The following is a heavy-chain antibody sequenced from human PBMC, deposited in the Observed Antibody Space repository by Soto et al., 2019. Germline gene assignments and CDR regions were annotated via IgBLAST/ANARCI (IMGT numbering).Heavy chain of an antibody. CDR2: LYYGRSA. Sequence: QVQLQESGPGLVKPSETLSLPCAVSGDSISSYYCMWIRHPPGKGLESIGYLYYGRSANYNPSLKSRVTLSVDTSTNQCSLTLSSMTAADTAVYYCALRSMAVVPEYWGQGTLVTVSS. V-gene: IGHV4-59*01. J-gene: IGHJ4*02. CDR1: GDSISSYY. CDR3: ALRSMAVVPEY. D-gene: IGHD3-22*01.